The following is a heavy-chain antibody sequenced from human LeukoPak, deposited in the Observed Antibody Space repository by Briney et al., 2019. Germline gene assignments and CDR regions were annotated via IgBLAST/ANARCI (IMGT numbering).Heavy chain of an antibody. V-gene: IGHV5-51*01. CDR1: GYSFTSYW. CDR3: ARSHDYSNYVAF. D-gene: IGHD4-11*01. J-gene: IGHJ4*02. CDR2: IYPGDSDT. Sequence: GESLKISCKGSGYSFTSYWISWVRQMPGKGLEWMGIIYPGDSDTRYNPSFQGQITISADKSISTAYVQWSSLKASDTAMYYCARSHDYSNYVAFWGQGTLVTVSS.